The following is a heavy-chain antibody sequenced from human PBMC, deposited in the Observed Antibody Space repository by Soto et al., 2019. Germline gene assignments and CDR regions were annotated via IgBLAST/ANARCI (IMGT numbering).Heavy chain of an antibody. CDR2: ISAYNGNT. Sequence: QVQLVQSGAEVKKPGASVKVSCKASGYTFTSYGISWVRQAPGQGLEWMGWISAYNGNTNYAPKLQGRVTMTTATSTSTAYMELRSLRSDDTAVYYCARDDCSGGSCYYSGAFDIWGQGTMVTVSS. V-gene: IGHV1-18*01. CDR3: ARDDCSGGSCYYSGAFDI. CDR1: GYTFTSYG. J-gene: IGHJ3*02. D-gene: IGHD2-15*01.